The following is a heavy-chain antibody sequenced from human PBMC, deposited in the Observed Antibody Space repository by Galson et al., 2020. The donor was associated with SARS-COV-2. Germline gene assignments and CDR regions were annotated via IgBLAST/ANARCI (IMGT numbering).Heavy chain of an antibody. Sequence: ASETLSLTCSVSGASVNRGDYYWSWIRQPPGKGLEWIGYIYTSGNTYYSPSLMSRLTISLDTSKNEFSLELNSVTATDTAVYYCARVWNDRGGYFDFWGQGTLVTVSS. CDR1: GASVNRGDYY. CDR3: ARVWNDRGGYFDF. V-gene: IGHV4-30-4*01. CDR2: IYTSGNT. D-gene: IGHD1-1*01. J-gene: IGHJ4*02.